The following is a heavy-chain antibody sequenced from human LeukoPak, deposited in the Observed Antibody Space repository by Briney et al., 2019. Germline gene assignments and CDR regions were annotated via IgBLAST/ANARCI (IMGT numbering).Heavy chain of an antibody. Sequence: GGSLRLSCVVSGFTFSSYWMHWVRQGPGKGLVWVSRIDTGGSNTLYADSVKGRFTISRDNAKNTLYLQMNSLRAEDTAVYYCARDSSGPDYWGQGTLVTVSS. V-gene: IGHV3-74*01. CDR3: ARDSSGPDY. J-gene: IGHJ4*02. CDR1: GFTFSSYW. D-gene: IGHD6-19*01. CDR2: IDTGGSNT.